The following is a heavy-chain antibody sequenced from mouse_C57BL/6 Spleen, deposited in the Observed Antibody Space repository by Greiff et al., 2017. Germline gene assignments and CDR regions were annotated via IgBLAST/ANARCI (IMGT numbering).Heavy chain of an antibody. J-gene: IGHJ1*03. CDR2: IWTGGGT. CDR3: ARNSDYYGSSGYFDV. V-gene: IGHV2-9-1*01. Sequence: QVQLQQSGPGLVAPSQSLSITCTVSGFSLTSYAISWVRQPPGKGLEWLGVIWTGGGTNYNSALKSRLSISKDNSKSQVFLKMNSLQTDDTARYYCARNSDYYGSSGYFDVWGTGTTVTVSS. D-gene: IGHD1-1*01. CDR1: GFSLTSYA.